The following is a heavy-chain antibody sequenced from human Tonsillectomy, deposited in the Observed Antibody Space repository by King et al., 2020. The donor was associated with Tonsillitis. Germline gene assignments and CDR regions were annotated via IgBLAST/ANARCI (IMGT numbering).Heavy chain of an antibody. D-gene: IGHD1-26*01. Sequence: QLVQSGAEVKKPGASVKVSCKASGYTFTSYYMHWVRQAPGQGLEWMGIINPSGGSTSYAQKFQGRVTMTRDTSTSTVYMDLSSLRSEDTAVYYCALSPTSLTFDYWGQGPLVTVP. J-gene: IGHJ4*02. V-gene: IGHV1-46*01. CDR3: ALSPTSLTFDY. CDR2: INPSGGST. CDR1: GYTFTSYY.